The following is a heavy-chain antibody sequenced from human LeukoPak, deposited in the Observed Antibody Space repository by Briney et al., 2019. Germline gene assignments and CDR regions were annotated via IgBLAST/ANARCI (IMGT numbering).Heavy chain of an antibody. CDR3: ARIGTTTRGPAGLDV. D-gene: IGHD2/OR15-2a*01. CDR1: GFTFDDYG. CDR2: INRNGGST. J-gene: IGHJ6*02. Sequence: GGSLRLSCEASGFTFDDYGMSWVRQPPGKGLEWVSGINRNGGSTDYAGSVKGRFTISRDNAKNSLYLHMNSLRAEDTGVYYCARIGTTTRGPAGLDVWGQGTTVTVSS. V-gene: IGHV3-20*04.